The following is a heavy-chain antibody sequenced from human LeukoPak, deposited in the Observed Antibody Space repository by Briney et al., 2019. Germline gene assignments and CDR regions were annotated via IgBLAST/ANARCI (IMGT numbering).Heavy chain of an antibody. V-gene: IGHV4-59*08. CDR1: GGSISSYY. CDR2: IYYSGST. CDR3: ARQWVAAAGTANWFDP. Sequence: PSETLSLTCTVSGGSISSYYWSWIRQPPGKGLEWIGHIYYSGSTNYNPSLKSRVTISVDTSKNQFSLKLSSVIAADTAVYYCARQWVAAAGTANWFDPWGQGTLVTVSS. D-gene: IGHD6-13*01. J-gene: IGHJ5*02.